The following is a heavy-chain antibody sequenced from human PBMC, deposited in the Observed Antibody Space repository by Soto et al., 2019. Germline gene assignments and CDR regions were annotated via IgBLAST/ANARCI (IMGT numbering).Heavy chain of an antibody. CDR1: GFSFGTFV. J-gene: IGHJ4*02. Sequence: EMQLLESGGASVQPGGSLRLSCAASGFSFGTFVMTWFRQAPGEGLEWVASITDSGYTASYAETVEGRVTFSRDTSKNKLRRKMNYLRAEDTASYYSAKNGHWVATPPEAWGQGTLVSVSS. CDR3: AKNGHWVATPPEA. CDR2: ITDSGYTA. D-gene: IGHD5-12*01. V-gene: IGHV3-23*01.